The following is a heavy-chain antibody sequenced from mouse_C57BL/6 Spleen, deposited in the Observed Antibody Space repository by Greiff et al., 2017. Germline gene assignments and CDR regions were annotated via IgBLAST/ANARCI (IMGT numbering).Heavy chain of an antibody. D-gene: IGHD1-1*01. CDR1: GYAFTNYL. CDR3: AREGILIYYGSSYDYFDY. V-gene: IGHV1-54*01. Sequence: QVQLKQSGAELVRPGTSVKVSCKASGYAFTNYLIEWVKQRPGQGLEWIGVINPGSGGTNYNEKFKGKATLTGDKSSSTAYMQLSSLTSEDSAVYVCAREGILIYYGSSYDYFDYWGQGTTLTVSS. CDR2: INPGSGGT. J-gene: IGHJ2*01.